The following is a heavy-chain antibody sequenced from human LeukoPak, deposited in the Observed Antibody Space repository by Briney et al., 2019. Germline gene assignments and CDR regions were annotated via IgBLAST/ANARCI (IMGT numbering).Heavy chain of an antibody. V-gene: IGHV4-38-2*02. CDR2: IYHSGST. D-gene: IGHD4-23*01. J-gene: IGHJ4*02. CDR3: ARVSDDEYGGNSGANYFES. CDR1: GYSIISPFY. Sequence: SETLSPTCTVSGYSIISPFYWGWIRQSPGKGLEWIGNIYHSGSTYSNPSLRSRVTISVDTSKNQFSLKLNSVTAADTAVYYCARVSDDEYGGNSGANYFESWGQGTLVTVSS.